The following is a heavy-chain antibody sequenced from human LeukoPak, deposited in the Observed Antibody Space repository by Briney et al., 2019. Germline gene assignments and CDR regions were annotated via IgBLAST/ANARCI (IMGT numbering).Heavy chain of an antibody. V-gene: IGHV1-69*13. CDR3: ASGTTYSGSYPD. D-gene: IGHD1-26*01. J-gene: IGHJ4*02. CDR2: IIPIFGTA. CDR1: GGTFSSYA. Sequence: ASVKVSCKASGGTFSSYAISWVRQAPGQGLEWMGGIIPIFGTANYAQKFQGRVTITADESTSTAYMELSSLRSEDTAVYYCASGTTYSGSYPDWGRGTLVTVSS.